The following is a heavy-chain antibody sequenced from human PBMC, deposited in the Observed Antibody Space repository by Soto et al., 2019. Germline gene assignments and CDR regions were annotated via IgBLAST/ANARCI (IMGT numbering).Heavy chain of an antibody. D-gene: IGHD6-13*01. J-gene: IGHJ4*02. CDR1: GFTFSNYA. V-gene: IGHV3-30-3*01. CDR2: ISYDGSNK. CDR3: AKAYSSSWYGVDY. Sequence: VQLVESGGGVVQPGRSLRLSCAASGFTFSNYAMHWVRQAPGKGLEWVAVISYDGSNKYQADSVKGRFTISRDNSKDTLYLQMNSLRAEDTAVYYCAKAYSSSWYGVDYWGQGTLVTVSS.